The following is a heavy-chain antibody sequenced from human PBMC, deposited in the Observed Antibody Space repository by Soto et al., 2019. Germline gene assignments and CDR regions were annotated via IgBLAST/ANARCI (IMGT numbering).Heavy chain of an antibody. J-gene: IGHJ3*02. CDR1: GFICSSYD. Sequence: PGGSLRLSCAASGFICSSYDMSWVRQAPGKGLEWVSTILVDGRTFYVDSVKGRFTISRDSSQNTVYLQMNSPTVGDTALYYCAKATATGGGAFDICGQGTMVTVSS. D-gene: IGHD2-8*02. CDR3: AKATATGGGAFDI. V-gene: IGHV3-23*01. CDR2: ILVDGRT.